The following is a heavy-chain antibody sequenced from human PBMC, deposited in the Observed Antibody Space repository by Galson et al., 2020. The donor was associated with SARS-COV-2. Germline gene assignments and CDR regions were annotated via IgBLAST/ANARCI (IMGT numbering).Heavy chain of an antibody. CDR3: VRDGKWELQKGGFEY. V-gene: IGHV3-7*01. CDR2: INEYGSEE. D-gene: IGHD1-26*01. CDR1: GFTFSDYW. J-gene: IGHJ4*02. Sequence: GESLKISCAASGFTFSDYWMSWVRQAPRKGLEWVAKINEYGSEEYYVDSVKGRFTVSRDNAKSSLHLQMNSLRGEDTAIYYCVRDGKWELQKGGFEYWGQGTLVTVSS.